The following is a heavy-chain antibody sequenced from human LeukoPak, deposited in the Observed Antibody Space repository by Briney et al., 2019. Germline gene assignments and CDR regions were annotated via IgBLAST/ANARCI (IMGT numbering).Heavy chain of an antibody. J-gene: IGHJ6*04. D-gene: IGHD3-10*02. CDR2: ISSSGSTI. CDR1: GFTSSSYE. CDR3: AELGITMIGGV. Sequence: GGCLRLSCAAAGFTSSSYEMNWVSQAPGKGMEWVSYISSSGSTIYYADSVKGRFTISRDNAKNSLYLQMNSLRAEDTAVYYCAELGITMIGGVWGKGTTVTISS. V-gene: IGHV3-48*03.